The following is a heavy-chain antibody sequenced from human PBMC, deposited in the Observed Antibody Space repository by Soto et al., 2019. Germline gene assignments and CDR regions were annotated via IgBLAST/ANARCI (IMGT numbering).Heavy chain of an antibody. CDR3: AXANVWNAGFFAINSFGP. CDR1: GYSFTNYW. CDR2: IYLGDSDT. V-gene: IGHV5-51*01. D-gene: IGHD1-1*01. J-gene: IGHJ5*02. Sequence: GESLKISCKGSGYSFTNYWIGLVRQMPGKGLEWMGTIYLGDSDTRYSPSFQGRVTISADKSISAAYLEWGSLKASDTAMYYCAXANVWNAGFFAINSFGPWGPGTLVTVSS.